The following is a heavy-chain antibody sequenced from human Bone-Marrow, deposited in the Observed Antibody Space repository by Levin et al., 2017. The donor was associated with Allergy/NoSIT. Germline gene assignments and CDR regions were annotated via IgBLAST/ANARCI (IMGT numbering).Heavy chain of an antibody. CDR3: ANQDASGSDIVGSLDS. J-gene: IGHJ4*02. CDR1: GFTFRDYT. CDR2: INDNSRRT. D-gene: IGHD3-10*01. Sequence: QPGGSLRLSCEASGFTFRDYTMRWVRQAPGKGLEWVSTINDNSRRTYYADSVKGRFTISRDNSKEILYLQMSSLRAEDTAVYYCANQDASGSDIVGSLDSWGQGTLVTVSS. V-gene: IGHV3-23*01.